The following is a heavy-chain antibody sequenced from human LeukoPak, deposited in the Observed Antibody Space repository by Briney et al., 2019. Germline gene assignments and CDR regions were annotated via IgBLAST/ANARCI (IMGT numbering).Heavy chain of an antibody. CDR3: AKATYYYGSGSYYYYFDY. Sequence: GGSLRLSCAASGFTFDDYAMHWFRQAPGKGLEWVSGISWNSGSIGYADSVKGRFTISRDNAKNSLYLQMNSLRAEDTALYYCAKATYYYGSGSYYYYFDYWGQGTLVTVSS. D-gene: IGHD3-10*01. CDR2: ISWNSGSI. CDR1: GFTFDDYA. J-gene: IGHJ4*02. V-gene: IGHV3-9*01.